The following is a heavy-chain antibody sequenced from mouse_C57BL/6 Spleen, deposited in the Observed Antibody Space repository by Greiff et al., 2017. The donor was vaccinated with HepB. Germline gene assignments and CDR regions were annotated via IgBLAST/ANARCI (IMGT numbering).Heavy chain of an antibody. CDR2: IYPGDGDT. V-gene: IGHV1-80*01. CDR1: GYAFSSYW. D-gene: IGHD1-1*01. CDR3: AGSSYEPWFAY. Sequence: VQRVESGAELVKPGASVKISCKASGYAFSSYWMNWVKQRPGKGLEWIGQIYPGDGDTNYNGKFKGKATLTADKSSSTAYMQLSSLTSEDSAVYFCAGSSYEPWFAYWGQGTLVTVSA. J-gene: IGHJ3*01.